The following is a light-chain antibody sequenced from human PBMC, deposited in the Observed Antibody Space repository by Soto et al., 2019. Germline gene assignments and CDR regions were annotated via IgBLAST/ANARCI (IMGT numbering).Light chain of an antibody. Sequence: QYALTQPPSASGSPGQSVTISCTGTSSDVGDYNYVSWYQQHPGKAPKLMIYEVTKRPSGVPDRFSGSKSGNTASLTVSGLHAEDEADYYCSSSAGSNNLGVFGGGTKVTVL. V-gene: IGLV2-8*01. J-gene: IGLJ3*02. CDR3: SSSAGSNNLGV. CDR2: EVT. CDR1: SSDVGDYNY.